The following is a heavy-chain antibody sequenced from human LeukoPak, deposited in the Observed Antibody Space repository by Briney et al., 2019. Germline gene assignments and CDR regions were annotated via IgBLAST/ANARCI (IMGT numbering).Heavy chain of an antibody. CDR3: ARARHYGSGSYLLDY. J-gene: IGHJ4*02. CDR1: GGTFSSYA. CDR2: SNAGNGNT. D-gene: IGHD3-10*01. V-gene: IGHV1-3*02. Sequence: ASVKVSCKASGGTFSSYAISWVRQAPGQRLEWMGWSNAGNGNTKYSQEFQGRVTITRDTSASTAYMELSSLRSEDMAVYYCARARHYGSGSYLLDYWGQGTLVTVSS.